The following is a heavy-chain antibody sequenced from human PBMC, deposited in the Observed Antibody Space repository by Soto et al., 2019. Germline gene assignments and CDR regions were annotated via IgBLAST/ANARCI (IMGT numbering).Heavy chain of an antibody. J-gene: IGHJ5*02. V-gene: IGHV2-5*02. Sequence: SGPTLVNPTQTLTLTYTFSGFSLSTSGVGVGWVRQPPGKALEWLALIYWDDDKRYSPSLKSRLTITKDTSKNQVVLTMTNMDPVDTATYYCAHRGTDYDILTGYYTLNWFDPWGQGTLVTVSS. D-gene: IGHD3-9*01. CDR1: GFSLSTSGVG. CDR3: AHRGTDYDILTGYYTLNWFDP. CDR2: IYWDDDK.